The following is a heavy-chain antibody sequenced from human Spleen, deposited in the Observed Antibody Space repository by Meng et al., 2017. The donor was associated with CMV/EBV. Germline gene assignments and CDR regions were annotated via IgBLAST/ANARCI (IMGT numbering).Heavy chain of an antibody. CDR3: ARTLAGPFDS. CDR1: RLTFNGYD. D-gene: IGHD2/OR15-2a*01. J-gene: IGHJ4*02. V-gene: IGHV1-2*02. Sequence: QVPLVQSGAEVKNPGASVKVSCKASRLTFNGYDIHWVRQAPGQGLEWMGSVSPKTGDTNFAQKFHGRVTLTRDTSINTAYVGLNRLTSDDTAVYYCARTLAGPFDSWGQGTLVTVSS. CDR2: VSPKTGDT.